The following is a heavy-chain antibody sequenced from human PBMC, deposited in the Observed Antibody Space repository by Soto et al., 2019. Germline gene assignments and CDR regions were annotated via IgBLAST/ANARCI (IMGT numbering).Heavy chain of an antibody. CDR3: ARPQPQYNWFDP. V-gene: IGHV3-33*01. J-gene: IGHJ5*02. Sequence: GGSLRLSCAASGFTFSSYGMHWVRQAPGKGLEWVAVIWYDGSNKYYADSVKGRFTISRDSSKNTLYLQMNSLRAEDTAVYYCARPQPQYNWFDPWGQGTLVTVSS. CDR1: GFTFSSYG. CDR2: IWYDGSNK.